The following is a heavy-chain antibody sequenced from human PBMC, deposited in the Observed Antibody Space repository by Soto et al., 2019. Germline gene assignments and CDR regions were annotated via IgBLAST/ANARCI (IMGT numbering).Heavy chain of an antibody. CDR2: IYYSGST. J-gene: IGHJ6*02. CDR3: ARVLSDIYYYYGMDV. CDR1: GGSISSGGYY. V-gene: IGHV4-31*03. Sequence: TSETLSLTCTVSGGSISSGGYYWSWIRQHPGKGLEWIGYIYYSGSTYYNPSLKSRVTISVDTSKNQFSLKLSSVTAADTAVYYCARVLSDIYYYYGMDVWGQGTTVTVSS.